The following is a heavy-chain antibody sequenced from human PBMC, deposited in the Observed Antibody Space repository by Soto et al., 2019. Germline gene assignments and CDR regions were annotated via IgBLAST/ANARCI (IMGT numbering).Heavy chain of an antibody. J-gene: IGHJ6*02. Sequence: KSGGSLRLSCAASGFTFSNAWMSWVRQAPGKGLEWVGRIKSKTDGGTTDYAAPVKGRFTISRDDSKNTLYLQMNSLKTEDTAVYYCTTGVEGKAPHYYYYYGMDVWGQGTTVTVSS. CDR2: IKSKTDGGTT. CDR1: GFTFSNAW. V-gene: IGHV3-15*01. CDR3: TTGVEGKAPHYYYYYGMDV.